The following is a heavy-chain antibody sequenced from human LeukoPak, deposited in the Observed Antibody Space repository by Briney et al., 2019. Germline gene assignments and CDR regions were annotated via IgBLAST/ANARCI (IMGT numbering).Heavy chain of an antibody. V-gene: IGHV3-23*01. D-gene: IGHD1-26*01. Sequence: PGGSLRLSSAASGFTFTSYAMSWVRQAPEKGLEWVSTISSSGVKTNYVDSVKGRFTISRDNSKDTLYLQMNNLRAEDTAVYYCAKDRLVGAIDWGQGALVTVSS. CDR2: ISSSGVKT. J-gene: IGHJ4*02. CDR1: GFTFTSYA. CDR3: AKDRLVGAID.